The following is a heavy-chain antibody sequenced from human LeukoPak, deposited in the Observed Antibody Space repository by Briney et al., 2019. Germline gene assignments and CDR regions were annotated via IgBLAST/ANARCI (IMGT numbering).Heavy chain of an antibody. Sequence: PSETLSLTCTVSGGCISSYYWSWIRQPAGKGLEWIGRIYTSGSTNYNPSLKSRVTMSVDTSKNQFSLKLSSVTAADTAVYYCARDKPHYYYDSSGYYYYAFDIWGQGTMVTVSS. V-gene: IGHV4-4*07. J-gene: IGHJ3*02. CDR1: GGCISSYY. CDR2: IYTSGST. CDR3: ARDKPHYYYDSSGYYYYAFDI. D-gene: IGHD3-22*01.